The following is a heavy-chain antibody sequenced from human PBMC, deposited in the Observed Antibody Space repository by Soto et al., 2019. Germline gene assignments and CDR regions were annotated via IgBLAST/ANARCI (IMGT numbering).Heavy chain of an antibody. J-gene: IGHJ4*02. CDR3: ARDKITGLFDY. CDR1: VGSVSSYW. Sequence: SATLSLTCARCVGSVSSYWWTWIRQPPGTGLEWIGEINHSGSTNYNPSLKSRVTISVDTSKNQFSLKLTSVTAADTAVYYCARDKITGLFDYWGQGTLVTVSS. CDR2: INHSGST. D-gene: IGHD2-8*02. V-gene: IGHV4-34*01.